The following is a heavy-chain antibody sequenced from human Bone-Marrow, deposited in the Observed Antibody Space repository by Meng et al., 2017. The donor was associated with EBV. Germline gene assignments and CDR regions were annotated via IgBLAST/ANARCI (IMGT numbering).Heavy chain of an antibody. J-gene: IGHJ4*02. D-gene: IGHD3-10*01. V-gene: IGHV1-69*01. CDR1: GGTFRSDA. CDR2: LIPMSDAP. Sequence: QVKVVQLGAEVKKPGSSVKVSCWTSGGTFRSDAVSWVRQAPGQGLEWMGGLIPMSDAPHYAQKFQGRVTITADESTSTHYMHLSGLTSDDTAVYYCASESGRGFTPDYWGQGTLVTVSS. CDR3: ASESGRGFTPDY.